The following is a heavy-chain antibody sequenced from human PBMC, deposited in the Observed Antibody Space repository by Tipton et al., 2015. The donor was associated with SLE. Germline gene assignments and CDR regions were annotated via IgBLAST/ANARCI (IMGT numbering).Heavy chain of an antibody. Sequence: TLSLTCAVYGGSFSGYYWSWIRQPPGKGLEWIGEINHSGSTNYNPSLKSRVTISIDTSKEQFSLNLKSVTAADTAVYYCARGATLLPWFGEFFRFDPWGQGILVTVSS. CDR1: GGSFSGYY. J-gene: IGHJ5*02. D-gene: IGHD3-10*01. V-gene: IGHV4-34*01. CDR3: ARGATLLPWFGEFFRFDP. CDR2: INHSGST.